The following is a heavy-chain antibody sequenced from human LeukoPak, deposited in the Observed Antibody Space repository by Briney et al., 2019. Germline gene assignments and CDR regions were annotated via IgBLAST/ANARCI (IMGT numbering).Heavy chain of an antibody. D-gene: IGHD6-19*01. CDR1: GFTFSNYW. Sequence: PGGSLRLSCAASGFTFSNYWMHWVRQVPGKGLVWVSRINDDGSATFYVDSVKGRFTISRDNAKNTLFLQINSLRAEDTAVYYCARRKGSSGWYMISAYFDYWGQGTLVTVSS. J-gene: IGHJ4*02. CDR2: INDDGSAT. CDR3: ARRKGSSGWYMISAYFDY. V-gene: IGHV3-74*01.